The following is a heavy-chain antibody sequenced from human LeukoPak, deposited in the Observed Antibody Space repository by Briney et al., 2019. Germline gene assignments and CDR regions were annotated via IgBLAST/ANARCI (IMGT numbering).Heavy chain of an antibody. CDR2: INGGGST. V-gene: IGHV3-66*01. D-gene: IGHD3-10*01. Sequence: GGSLRLSCAGSGFTVSNSYMNWVRQAPGKGLEWVSVINGGGSTYYADSVKGRITISRDNSKNTLYLQMNSLRAEDTAVYYCARDRDSSGSGSPEYWGQGTLVTVSS. CDR1: GFTVSNSY. CDR3: ARDRDSSGSGSPEY. J-gene: IGHJ4*02.